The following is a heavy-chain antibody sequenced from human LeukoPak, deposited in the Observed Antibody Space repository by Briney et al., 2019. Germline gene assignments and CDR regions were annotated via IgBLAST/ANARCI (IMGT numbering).Heavy chain of an antibody. CDR2: IWYDGSNK. J-gene: IGHJ6*02. CDR1: GFTFSSYG. Sequence: GRSLRLSCAASGFTFSSYGMHWVRQAPGKGLEWVAVIWYDGSNKYYADSVKGRFTISRDNSKNTLYLQINSLRAEDTAVYYCARFLVVPAAIYYYYYGMDVWGQGTTVTVSS. V-gene: IGHV3-33*01. D-gene: IGHD2-2*01. CDR3: ARFLVVPAAIYYYYYGMDV.